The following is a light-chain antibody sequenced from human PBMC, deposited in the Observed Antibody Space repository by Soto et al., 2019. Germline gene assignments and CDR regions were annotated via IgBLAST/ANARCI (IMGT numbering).Light chain of an antibody. CDR2: AAS. CDR3: QQLHDYPIT. CDR1: PVIDSP. Sequence: LPQSLSSLSASVGATSPITCPAQPVIDSPFAWYQQKPGKAPKLLIYAASSMQSGVPSRFSGSGSGTDFTLTISSLQPEDFATYDCQQLHDYPITFGQGTRLEIK. J-gene: IGKJ5*01. V-gene: IGKV1-9*01.